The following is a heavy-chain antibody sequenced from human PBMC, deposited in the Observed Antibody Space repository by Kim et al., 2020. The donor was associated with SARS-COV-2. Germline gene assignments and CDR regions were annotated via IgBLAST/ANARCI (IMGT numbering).Heavy chain of an antibody. J-gene: IGHJ6*04. D-gene: IGHD6-19*01. Sequence: GGSLRLSCAASEFTFSTHWMRWVRQAPGKGLEWVGNIKFDAYEQYYGDSVKGLFTISRDNAKNLVFLQMNSLRAEDTAIYYGAGGVAVAPHDYYHDGLHVWGKGTSVSVSS. V-gene: IGHV3-7*03. CDR2: IKFDAYEQ. CDR3: AGGVAVAPHDYYHDGLHV. CDR1: EFTFSTHW.